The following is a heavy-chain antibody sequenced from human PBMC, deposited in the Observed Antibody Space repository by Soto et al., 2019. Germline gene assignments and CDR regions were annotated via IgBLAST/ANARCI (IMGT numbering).Heavy chain of an antibody. CDR2: ISKSDYT. J-gene: IGHJ4*02. CDR1: GFAFNNYG. Sequence: GGSLRLSCTVSGFAFNNYGINWVRQAPGQGLEWVSSISKSDYTYYSDSVKGRFTISRDDAKNSVSLQMNTLRVEDTAVYYCAREDSIIIPAVSDFWGQGTLVTVSS. CDR3: AREDSIIIPAVSDF. D-gene: IGHD2-2*01. V-gene: IGHV3-21*01.